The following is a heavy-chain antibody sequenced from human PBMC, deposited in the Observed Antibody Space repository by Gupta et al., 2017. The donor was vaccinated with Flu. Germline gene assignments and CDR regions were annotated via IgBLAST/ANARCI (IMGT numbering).Heavy chain of an antibody. V-gene: IGHV3-74*01. CDR2: INGDGSSI. Sequence: EVQLVESGGDLVQPGGSLRLSCAASGFSFSSYWIHWVRQAPGKGLEWVARINGDGSSINYADSGKGRFTTSRDNAKNTLYLQMNSLRAEDTAVYYCSRLKEADDRWGHGTLGTVAS. CDR1: GFSFSSYW. CDR3: SRLKEADDR. D-gene: IGHD6-13*01. J-gene: IGHJ5*02.